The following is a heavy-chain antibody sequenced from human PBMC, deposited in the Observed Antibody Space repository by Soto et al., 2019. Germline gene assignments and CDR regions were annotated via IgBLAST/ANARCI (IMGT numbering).Heavy chain of an antibody. Sequence: QVQLQESGPGLVKPSQTLSITCTVSGGSISSGAYYWSWIRQHPGKGLEWIGYIYYSGSTYYNPSLKSRVTISVDTSKNQFSLKLSSVTAADTAVYYCAIYDSSGSRGFQHWGQGTLVTVSS. D-gene: IGHD3-22*01. J-gene: IGHJ1*01. CDR1: GGSISSGAYY. CDR3: AIYDSSGSRGFQH. V-gene: IGHV4-31*03. CDR2: IYYSGST.